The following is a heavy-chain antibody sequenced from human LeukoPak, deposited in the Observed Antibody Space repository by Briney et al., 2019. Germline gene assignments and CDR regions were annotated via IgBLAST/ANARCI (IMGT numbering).Heavy chain of an antibody. J-gene: IGHJ4*02. CDR2: LYHTGIT. CDR1: GGSVTSHY. CDR3: VRSVDYFDNTGPHMMFDY. V-gene: IGHV4-59*02. Sequence: SETLSLTCNVSGGSVTSHYWNWIRRPPGKGLEWIGYLYHTGITKYNPSLKSRVSMSVDTFKNQFFLKVNSVTAADTAVYHCVRSVDYFDNTGPHMMFDYWGQGSLVTVSS. D-gene: IGHD3-22*01.